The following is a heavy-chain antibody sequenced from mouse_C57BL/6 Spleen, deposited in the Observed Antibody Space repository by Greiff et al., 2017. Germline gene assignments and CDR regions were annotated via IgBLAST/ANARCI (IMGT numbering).Heavy chain of an antibody. CDR2: IYPGDGDT. J-gene: IGHJ4*01. V-gene: IGHV1-80*01. Sequence: QVQLKQSGAELVKPGASVKISCKASGYAFSSYWMNWVKQRPGKGLEWIGQIYPGDGDTNYNGKFKGKATLTADKSSSTAYMQLSSLTSEDSAVYFCARRGLGGYAMDYWGQGTSVTVSS. CDR3: ARRGLGGYAMDY. D-gene: IGHD4-1*01. CDR1: GYAFSSYW.